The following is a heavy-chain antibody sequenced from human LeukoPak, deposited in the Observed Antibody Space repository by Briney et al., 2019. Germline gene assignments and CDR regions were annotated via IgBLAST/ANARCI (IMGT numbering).Heavy chain of an antibody. CDR2: IVGSGVTT. Sequence: PGGSLRLSCVASGFTFSNYGMNWVRQAPGKGLEWVSGIVGSGVTTYYADSVKGRFTISRDNSESTLYLQLNSLRAEDTAIYYCARDERSIQFNYWGQGTLVTVSS. D-gene: IGHD2-21*01. J-gene: IGHJ4*02. V-gene: IGHV3-23*01. CDR3: ARDERSIQFNY. CDR1: GFTFSNYG.